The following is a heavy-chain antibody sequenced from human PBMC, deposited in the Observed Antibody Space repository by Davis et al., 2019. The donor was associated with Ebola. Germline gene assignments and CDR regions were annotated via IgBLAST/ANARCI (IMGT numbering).Heavy chain of an antibody. Sequence: ASVKVSCKASGYTFTSYGISWVRQAPGQGLEWMGWISAYNGNTNYAQKLQGRVTMTTDTSTSTAYMELRSLRSDDTAVYYCARDLSFSLYYYGMDVWGQGTTVTVSS. CDR1: GYTFTSYG. J-gene: IGHJ6*02. D-gene: IGHD2/OR15-2a*01. CDR3: ARDLSFSLYYYGMDV. CDR2: ISAYNGNT. V-gene: IGHV1-18*01.